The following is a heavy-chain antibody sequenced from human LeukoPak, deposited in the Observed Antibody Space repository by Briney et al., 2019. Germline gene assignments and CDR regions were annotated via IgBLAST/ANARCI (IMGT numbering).Heavy chain of an antibody. CDR2: IIPIFGTA. Sequence: SVKVSCRASGGTFSSYAISWVRQAPGQGLEWMGGIIPIFGTANYAQKFQGRVTITADESTSTAYMELSSLRSEDTAVYYCARGPDCGGDCYSRRFDYWGQGTLVTVSS. D-gene: IGHD2-21*02. V-gene: IGHV1-69*13. CDR3: ARGPDCGGDCYSRRFDY. CDR1: GGTFSSYA. J-gene: IGHJ4*02.